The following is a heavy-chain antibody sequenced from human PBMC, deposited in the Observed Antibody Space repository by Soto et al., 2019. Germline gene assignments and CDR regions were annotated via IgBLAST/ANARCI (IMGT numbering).Heavy chain of an antibody. V-gene: IGHV1-69*04. J-gene: IGHJ4*01. CDR2: IIPILGIA. CDR1: GGTFSSYA. CDR3: ARDFITHYYDSSRYSRFEGFDY. D-gene: IGHD3-22*01. Sequence: SVKVSCKASGGTFSSYAISWVRQAPGQGFEWMGRIIPILGIANYAQKFQGRVTITADKSTSTAYMELSSLRSEDTAVYYCARDFITHYYDSSRYSRFEGFDYSGHGTLVTVSS.